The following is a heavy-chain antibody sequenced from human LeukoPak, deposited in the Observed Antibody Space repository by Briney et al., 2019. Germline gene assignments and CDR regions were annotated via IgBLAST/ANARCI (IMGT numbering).Heavy chain of an antibody. J-gene: IGHJ4*02. V-gene: IGHV3-23*01. CDR1: GFTFSSYA. D-gene: IGHD1-26*01. Sequence: PGGSLRLSCAASGFTFSSYAMHWVRQAPGKGLEWVSAISGSGGSTYYADSVKGRFTISRDNSKNTLYLQMNSLRAEDTAVYYCAKDWAAVGATGGFDYWGQGTLVTVSS. CDR3: AKDWAAVGATGGFDY. CDR2: ISGSGGST.